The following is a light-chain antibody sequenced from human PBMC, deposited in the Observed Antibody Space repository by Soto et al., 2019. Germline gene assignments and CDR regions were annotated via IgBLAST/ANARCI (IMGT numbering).Light chain of an antibody. Sequence: QSALTQPPSASGSPGQSVTISCTGTSSDVGGYDCVSWYQQHPGKAPKLMIYEVTKRPSGVPDRFSGSKSGNTASLTVSGLRAEDEADYYCSSYAGSNNFVFGTGTKVTVL. J-gene: IGLJ1*01. V-gene: IGLV2-8*01. CDR2: EVT. CDR1: SSDVGGYDC. CDR3: SSYAGSNNFV.